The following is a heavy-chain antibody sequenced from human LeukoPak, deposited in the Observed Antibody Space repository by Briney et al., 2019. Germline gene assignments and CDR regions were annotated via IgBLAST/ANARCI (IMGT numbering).Heavy chain of an antibody. CDR2: ISGSADTT. CDR1: GFTFSSYW. J-gene: IGHJ4*02. D-gene: IGHD3-10*01. CDR3: AKDDGGTYYYGSGTYYLGRRHFDY. V-gene: IGHV3-23*01. Sequence: GGSLRLSCAASGFTFSSYWMSWVRQAPGKGLDWVSGISGSADTTYYADSVKGRFTISRDNFKNTLYLQMNSLRAEDTAVYYCAKDDGGTYYYGSGTYYLGRRHFDYWGQGTLVTVSS.